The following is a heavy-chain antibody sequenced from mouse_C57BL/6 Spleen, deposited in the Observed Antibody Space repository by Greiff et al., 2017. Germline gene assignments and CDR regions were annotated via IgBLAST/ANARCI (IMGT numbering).Heavy chain of an antibody. CDR1: GYTFTSYW. J-gene: IGHJ4*01. D-gene: IGHD2-3*01. CDR3: ARSYDGYYGAMDY. CDR2: IYPGSGST. Sequence: QVQLQQPGAELVKPGASVKMSCKASGYTFTSYWITWVKQRPGQGLEWIGDIYPGSGSTNYNEKFKSKATLTVDTSSSTAYMQLSSLTSEDSAVYYCARSYDGYYGAMDYWGQGTSVTVSS. V-gene: IGHV1-55*01.